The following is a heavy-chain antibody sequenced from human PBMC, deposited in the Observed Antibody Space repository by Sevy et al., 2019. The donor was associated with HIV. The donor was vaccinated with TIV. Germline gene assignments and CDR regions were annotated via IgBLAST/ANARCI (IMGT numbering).Heavy chain of an antibody. CDR3: ARGVGGPGVMITFGGVKYAFDF. V-gene: IGHV4-30-4*01. CDR2: IHYSGRT. CDR1: GGSITTTDYY. J-gene: IGHJ3*01. D-gene: IGHD3-16*01. Sequence: SETLSLTCTVSGGSITTTDYYWSWIRQSPRKGLEWIGYIHYSGRTYYNPSLKSRVTMSVDTSRNRFSLRLNSVTATDTAVSYSARGVGGPGVMITFGGVKYAFDFWGQGRTVTVSS.